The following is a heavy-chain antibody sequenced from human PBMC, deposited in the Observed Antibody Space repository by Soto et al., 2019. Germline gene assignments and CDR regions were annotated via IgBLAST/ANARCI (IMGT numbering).Heavy chain of an antibody. Sequence: QVQLVQSGAEEKKPGASVKVSCKASGYTFTSYAMHWVRQAPGQRLEWMGWINAGNGNTKYSQKFQGRVTISRDTSASTAYMELSSLRSEDTAVYYCARAPGGSSSFVDYWGQGTLVTVSS. CDR2: INAGNGNT. J-gene: IGHJ4*02. V-gene: IGHV1-3*05. D-gene: IGHD6-6*01. CDR3: ARAPGGSSSFVDY. CDR1: GYTFTSYA.